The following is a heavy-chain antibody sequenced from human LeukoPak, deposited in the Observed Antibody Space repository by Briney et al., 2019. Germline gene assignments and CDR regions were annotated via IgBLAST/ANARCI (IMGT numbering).Heavy chain of an antibody. CDR3: ARGGDYASGSPGDY. V-gene: IGHV3-74*01. CDR1: GFTFTTYR. J-gene: IGHJ4*02. D-gene: IGHD3-10*01. CDR2: INTDGSTT. Sequence: TGGSLRLSCAASGFTFTTYRMHWVRQAPGKGLVWVSRINTDGSTTTYADSVKGRFTISRDNAKNTLYLQMKSLRAEDTAVYYCARGGDYASGSPGDYWGQGTLVTVSS.